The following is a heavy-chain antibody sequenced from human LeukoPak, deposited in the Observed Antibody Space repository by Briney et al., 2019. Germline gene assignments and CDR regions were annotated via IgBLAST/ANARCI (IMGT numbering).Heavy chain of an antibody. CDR3: AGNYGTYYYYYMDV. CDR2: ISSSGSTI. V-gene: IGHV3-48*04. CDR1: GITFSSYW. D-gene: IGHD4-11*01. Sequence: PGGSLRLSCAASGITFSSYWMNWVRQAPGKGLEWVSYISSSGSTIYYADSVKGRFTISRDNAKNSLYLQMNSLRAEDTAVYYCAGNYGTYYYYYMDVWGKGTTVTISS. J-gene: IGHJ6*03.